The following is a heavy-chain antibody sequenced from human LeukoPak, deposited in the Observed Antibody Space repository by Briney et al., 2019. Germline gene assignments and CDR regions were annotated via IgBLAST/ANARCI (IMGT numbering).Heavy chain of an antibody. CDR3: ARGGSNWFDP. V-gene: IGHV4-34*01. CDR2: INHRGST. Sequence: ELFVEINHRGSTNYNTSLKRRVTISVDTTKNKFALKLSSMAAADTAVYYCARGGSNWFDPWGQGTLVTVSS. D-gene: IGHD6-19*01. J-gene: IGHJ5*02.